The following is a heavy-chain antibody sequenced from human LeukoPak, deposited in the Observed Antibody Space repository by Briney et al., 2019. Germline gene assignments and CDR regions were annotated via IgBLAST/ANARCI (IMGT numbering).Heavy chain of an antibody. CDR1: GYSFTGYW. Sequence: GESLKISCKGSGYSFTGYWFGWLRQLPGKGLEWMGIIYPGDSDTRYSPSFQGQVTISADKSISTAYLQWSSLKASDTAMYYCARVMVTNFDYWGQGTLVTVSS. D-gene: IGHD5-24*01. CDR2: IYPGDSDT. J-gene: IGHJ4*02. V-gene: IGHV5-51*01. CDR3: ARVMVTNFDY.